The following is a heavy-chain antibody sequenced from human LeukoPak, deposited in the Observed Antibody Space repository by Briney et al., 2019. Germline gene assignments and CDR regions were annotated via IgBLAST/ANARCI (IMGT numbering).Heavy chain of an antibody. Sequence: PGGSLRLSCAASGFTYSPYWMTWVRQGPGKGLEWVANIKQDGSEKYYVDSVKGRFTISRDNAKNSLYLQMNSLRAEDTAVYYCAREMATSLGAFDIWGQGTVVTVSS. V-gene: IGHV3-7*01. J-gene: IGHJ3*02. CDR3: AREMATSLGAFDI. D-gene: IGHD5-24*01. CDR1: GFTYSPYW. CDR2: IKQDGSEK.